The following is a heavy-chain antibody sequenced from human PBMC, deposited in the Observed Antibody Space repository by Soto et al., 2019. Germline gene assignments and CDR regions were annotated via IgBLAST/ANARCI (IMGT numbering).Heavy chain of an antibody. J-gene: IGHJ4*02. CDR2: IKSKADGATT. V-gene: IGHV3-15*01. Sequence: GGSLRLSCAASGITLSNAWMTWVRQAPGKGLEWVGRIKSKADGATTEYGSPVKDRFIISRDDSENTLDLQMNSLKTEDTAVYYCNTQRLGSHGYGYWGQGTLVTVSS. CDR1: GITLSNAW. D-gene: IGHD3-16*01. CDR3: NTQRLGSHGYGY.